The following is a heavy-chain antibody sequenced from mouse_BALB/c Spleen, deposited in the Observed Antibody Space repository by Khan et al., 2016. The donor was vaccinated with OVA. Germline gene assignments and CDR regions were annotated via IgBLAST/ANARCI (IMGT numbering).Heavy chain of an antibody. CDR3: ARGGRRAMDY. Sequence: LKQSGPDLKKPGETVKISCKASGYTFTNYGINWVKQAPGKGLKWMGWIYTYTGEPTYADDFKGRFAFSLETSASTAYLQINNLKNEDTATYFCARGGRRAMDYWGQGTSVTVSS. J-gene: IGHJ4*01. CDR2: IYTYTGEP. D-gene: IGHD3-3*01. V-gene: IGHV9-3-1*01. CDR1: GYTFTNYG.